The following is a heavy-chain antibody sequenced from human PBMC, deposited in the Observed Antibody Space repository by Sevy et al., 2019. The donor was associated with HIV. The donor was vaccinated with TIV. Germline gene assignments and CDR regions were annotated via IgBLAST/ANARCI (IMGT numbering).Heavy chain of an antibody. Sequence: GGSLRLSCAASGFNFINYGMSWVRQAPGKGLEWVANINQDGSEIYYVGSVKGRFTISRDNARNSGYLQMHSLSVEDSGVYYCARAMGVWGQGTTVTVSS. CDR1: GFNFINYG. J-gene: IGHJ6*02. V-gene: IGHV3-7*01. CDR2: INQDGSEI. CDR3: ARAMGV.